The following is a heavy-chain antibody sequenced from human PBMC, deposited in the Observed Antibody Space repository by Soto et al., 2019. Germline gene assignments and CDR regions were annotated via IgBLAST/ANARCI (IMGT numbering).Heavy chain of an antibody. CDR1: GFTFSSYV. CDR2: ITASGGST. D-gene: IGHD2-21*02. V-gene: IGHV3-23*01. Sequence: EVQMLESGGGLVQPGGSLRLSCAASGFTFSSYVMNWVHQAPGRGLEWVAGITASGGSTYYADSVKGRFTISRDNSKNTLYLQMNSLRAEDTAVYYCAKVSVVVTASPFDYWGQGTLVTVSS. CDR3: AKVSVVVTASPFDY. J-gene: IGHJ4*02.